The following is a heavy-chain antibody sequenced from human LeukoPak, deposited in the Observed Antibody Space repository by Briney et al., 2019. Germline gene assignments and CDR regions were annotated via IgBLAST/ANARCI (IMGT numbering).Heavy chain of an antibody. V-gene: IGHV1-2*02. CDR3: ARGGVKYYDILTGRNWFDP. Sequence: GAAVKVSCKASGYTFTGYYMHWVRQAPGQGLEWMGWINPNSGGTNYAQKFQGRVTMTRDTSISTAYMELSRLRSDDTAVYYCARGGVKYYDILTGRNWFDPWGQGTLVTVSS. D-gene: IGHD3-9*01. J-gene: IGHJ5*02. CDR1: GYTFTGYY. CDR2: INPNSGGT.